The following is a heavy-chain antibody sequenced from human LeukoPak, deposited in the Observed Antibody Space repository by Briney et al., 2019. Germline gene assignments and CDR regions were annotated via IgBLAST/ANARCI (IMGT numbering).Heavy chain of an antibody. D-gene: IGHD6-6*01. Sequence: GGSLRLSCAASGFTFSSYGMHWVRQAPGKGLEWVAFIRYDGSNKYYADSVKGRFTISRDNSKNTLYLQMNSLRAEDTAVYYCAKDPRAAARPYYFDYWGQGTLVTVSS. J-gene: IGHJ4*02. CDR3: AKDPRAAARPYYFDY. CDR1: GFTFSSYG. V-gene: IGHV3-30*02. CDR2: IRYDGSNK.